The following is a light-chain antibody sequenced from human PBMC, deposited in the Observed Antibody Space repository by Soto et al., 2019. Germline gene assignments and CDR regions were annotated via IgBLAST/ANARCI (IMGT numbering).Light chain of an antibody. CDR2: DVT. CDR1: SSDVGAYNY. CDR3: SSYTTSSTYV. J-gene: IGLJ1*01. V-gene: IGLV2-14*03. Sequence: QSALTQPASVSGSPGQSITISCTGTSSDVGAYNYVSWYQQHPGKAPKLMIYDVTNRPSGVSNRFSGSKSGYTASLTISGLQAEDEAHYYRSSYTTSSTYVFGTGTKLTVL.